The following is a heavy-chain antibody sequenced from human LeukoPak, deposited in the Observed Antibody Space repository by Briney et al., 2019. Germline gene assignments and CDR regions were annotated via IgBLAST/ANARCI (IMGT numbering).Heavy chain of an antibody. CDR3: ARSHQIATRPLAEYFQQ. J-gene: IGHJ1*01. V-gene: IGHV4-34*01. D-gene: IGHD6-6*01. Sequence: SETLSLTCAAYGGSFSGYYWSWIRQPPGKGLEWIGEINHSGSTNYNPSLKSRVTISIDTSKNQFSLKLSSVTAADTAVYYCARSHQIATRPLAEYFQQWGQGTLVTVSS. CDR2: INHSGST. CDR1: GGSFSGYY.